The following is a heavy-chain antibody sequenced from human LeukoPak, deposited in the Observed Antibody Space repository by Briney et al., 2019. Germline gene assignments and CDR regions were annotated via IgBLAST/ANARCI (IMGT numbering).Heavy chain of an antibody. J-gene: IGHJ4*02. Sequence: PGGSLRLSCTASGFTFSDYNFNWVRQAPGKGLEWVSSISSSSSYIYYAESVKGRFTVSRDNAKNSVYLQLSSLRAEDTAVYYCARISLLGLVPAVGFNDYWGQGTSVTASS. V-gene: IGHV3-21*06. D-gene: IGHD1-26*01. CDR3: ARISLLGLVPAVGFNDY. CDR1: GFTFSDYN. CDR2: ISSSSSYI.